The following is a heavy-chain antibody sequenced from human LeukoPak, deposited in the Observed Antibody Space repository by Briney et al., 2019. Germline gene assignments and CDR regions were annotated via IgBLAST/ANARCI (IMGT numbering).Heavy chain of an antibody. J-gene: IGHJ4*02. V-gene: IGHV1-46*01. CDR3: ARDHSQYYYDSSGYVDY. CDR1: GYTFTSYY. Sequence: GASVKVSCKASGYTFTSYYMHWVRQAPGQGLEWMGIINPSGGSTSYAQKFQGRVTMTRDTSISTAYMELSRLRSDDTAVYYCARDHSQYYYDSSGYVDYWGQGTLVTVSS. CDR2: INPSGGST. D-gene: IGHD3-22*01.